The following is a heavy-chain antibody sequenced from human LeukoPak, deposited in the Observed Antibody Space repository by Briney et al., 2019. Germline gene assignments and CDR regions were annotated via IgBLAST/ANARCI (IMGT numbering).Heavy chain of an antibody. CDR1: GGSISSSSYY. V-gene: IGHV4-39*07. CDR3: ARDRRPHILTGYYRRGIFDY. CDR2: IYYTGTT. D-gene: IGHD3-9*01. J-gene: IGHJ4*02. Sequence: PSETLSLTCTVSGGSISSSSYYWGWIRQPPGKGLEWIGSIYYTGTTYYNPSLKSRVTISVDTSKNQFSLKLSSVTAADTAVYYCARDRRPHILTGYYRRGIFDYWGQGTLVTVSS.